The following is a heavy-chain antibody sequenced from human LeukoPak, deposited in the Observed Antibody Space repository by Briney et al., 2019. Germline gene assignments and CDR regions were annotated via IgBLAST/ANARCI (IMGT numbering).Heavy chain of an antibody. CDR1: GFTFSSYG. CDR3: AREPVRYCSSTSCYVQGDDAFDI. Sequence: GGPLRLSCAASGFTFSSYGMHWVRQAPGKGLEWVAVIWYDGSNKYYADSVKGRFTISRDNSKNTLYLQMNSLRAEDTAVYYCAREPVRYCSSTSCYVQGDDAFDIWGQGTMVTVSS. D-gene: IGHD2-2*01. J-gene: IGHJ3*02. V-gene: IGHV3-33*01. CDR2: IWYDGSNK.